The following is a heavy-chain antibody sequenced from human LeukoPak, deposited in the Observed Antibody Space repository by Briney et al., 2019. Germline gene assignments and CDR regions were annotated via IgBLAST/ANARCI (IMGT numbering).Heavy chain of an antibody. J-gene: IGHJ4*02. CDR3: GRVRDSAYDFVGY. D-gene: IGHD5-12*01. CDR1: GFPFSTYS. Sequence: GGSLRLSCAASGFPFSTYSMHWVRQAPGEGLVWVSRIDSDGGRTGYRDAVKGRFNIYRDNAKNTLFLQMNSLRAEDTAVYYCGRVRDSAYDFVGYWGQGTLVTVSS. CDR2: IDSDGGRT. V-gene: IGHV3-74*01.